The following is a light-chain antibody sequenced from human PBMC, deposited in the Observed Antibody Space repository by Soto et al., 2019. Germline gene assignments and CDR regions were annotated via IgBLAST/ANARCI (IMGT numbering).Light chain of an antibody. V-gene: IGKV1-8*01. J-gene: IGKJ4*01. CDR2: AAS. Sequence: AIRMTQSPSSLSASTGDRVTITCRASQGISSYLAWYQQKPGKAPKLLIYAASTLQSGVPSRFSGSGSGTDFTLTISCLQSEDFAIYYCQPYNNRPLTFGGGTKVDIK. CDR3: QPYNNRPLT. CDR1: QGISSY.